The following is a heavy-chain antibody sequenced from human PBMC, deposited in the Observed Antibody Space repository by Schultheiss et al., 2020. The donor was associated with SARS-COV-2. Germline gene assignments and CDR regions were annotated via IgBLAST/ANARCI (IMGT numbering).Heavy chain of an antibody. D-gene: IGHD2-2*02. CDR1: GGSISSYY. CDR3: ARRGKYCSSTSCYKAYYYYYMDV. CDR2: IYYSGST. J-gene: IGHJ6*03. Sequence: SETLSLTCTVSGGSISSYYWSWIRQPPGKGLEWIGSIYYSGSTYYNPSLKSRVTISVDTSKNQFSLKLSSVTAADTAVYYCARRGKYCSSTSCYKAYYYYYMDVWGKGTTVTVSS. V-gene: IGHV4-59*04.